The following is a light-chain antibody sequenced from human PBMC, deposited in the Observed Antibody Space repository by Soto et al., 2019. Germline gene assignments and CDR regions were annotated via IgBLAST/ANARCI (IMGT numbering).Light chain of an antibody. V-gene: IGKV1-39*01. Sequence: DIQMTQSPSSLSASVGDRDTITCRSSQSVSGYLNWYQQKPVKAPNLLIFAASSLPSGVPSRFSGSGSGTDFTLTISNLQTEDFGTYYCQQSYRTPRTFGQGTKVDIK. CDR2: AAS. CDR1: QSVSGY. J-gene: IGKJ1*01. CDR3: QQSYRTPRT.